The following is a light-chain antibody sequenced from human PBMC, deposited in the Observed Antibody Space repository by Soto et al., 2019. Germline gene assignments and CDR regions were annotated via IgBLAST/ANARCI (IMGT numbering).Light chain of an antibody. J-gene: IGLJ3*02. CDR3: SSYAGGNNLV. CDR2: EVT. V-gene: IGLV2-8*01. CDR1: SSDIGAYNY. Sequence: QSVLTQPPSASGSPGQSVTISCTGTSSDIGAYNYVSWYQQHPGKVPRLMIYEVTKRPSGVPDRFSGSQSGNTASLTVSGLQAEDEADYYCSSYAGGNNLVFGGGTKLT.